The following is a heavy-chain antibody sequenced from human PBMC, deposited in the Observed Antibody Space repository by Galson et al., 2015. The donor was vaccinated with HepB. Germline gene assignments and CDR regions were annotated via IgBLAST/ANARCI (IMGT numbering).Heavy chain of an antibody. CDR1: GDSVSSNSAA. J-gene: IGHJ4*02. D-gene: IGHD3-10*01. V-gene: IGHV6-1*01. CDR3: ARFESGAGDY. Sequence: CAISGDSVSSNSAAWNWIRQSPSRGLEWLGRTYYRSKWYKDYAVSMKSRITINPDTSNNQFSLQLNSVSPEDTAVYYCARFESGAGDYWGQGTLVTVSS. CDR2: TYYRSKWYK.